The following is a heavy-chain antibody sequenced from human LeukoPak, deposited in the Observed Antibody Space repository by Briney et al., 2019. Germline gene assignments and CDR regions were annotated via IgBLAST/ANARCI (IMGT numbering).Heavy chain of an antibody. CDR3: AREMPAAGVYHYFDY. CDR1: GFTFSSYG. D-gene: IGHD6-13*01. V-gene: IGHV3-33*01. J-gene: IGHJ4*02. Sequence: PGGSLRLSCAASGFTFSSYGMHWVRQAPGKGLEWVAVIWYDGSNKYYADSVKGRFTISRDDSKNTLYLQMNSLRAEDTAVYYCAREMPAAGVYHYFDYWGQGTLVTVSS. CDR2: IWYDGSNK.